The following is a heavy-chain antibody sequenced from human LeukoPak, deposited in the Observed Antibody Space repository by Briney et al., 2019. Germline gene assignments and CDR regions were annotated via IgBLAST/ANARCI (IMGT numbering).Heavy chain of an antibody. Sequence: PSETLSLTCTVSGGSISSYYWSWIRQPPGKGLEWVGYIYYSGSTNYNPSLKCRVTISVDTSKNQFSLRLSSVTAADTAVYYCARVTGYMIEDYFDYWGQGTLVTVSS. CDR2: IYYSGST. J-gene: IGHJ4*02. CDR3: ARVTGYMIEDYFDY. V-gene: IGHV4-59*01. D-gene: IGHD3-22*01. CDR1: GGSISSYY.